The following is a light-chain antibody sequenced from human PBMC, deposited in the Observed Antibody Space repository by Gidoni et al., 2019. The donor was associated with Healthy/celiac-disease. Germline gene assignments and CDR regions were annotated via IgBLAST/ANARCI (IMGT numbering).Light chain of an antibody. CDR2: AAS. CDR3: QQSYSTPWT. CDR1: QSISSY. J-gene: IGKJ1*01. V-gene: IGKV1-39*01. Sequence: DIQMTQSPSSLSASVGDRVTITCRASQSISSYLNWYQQKPGKAPKLLIYAASSLQSGVPSRFSGRGSGTDFTLTISSLQPEEFATYYCQQSYSTPWTFXQXTKVEIK.